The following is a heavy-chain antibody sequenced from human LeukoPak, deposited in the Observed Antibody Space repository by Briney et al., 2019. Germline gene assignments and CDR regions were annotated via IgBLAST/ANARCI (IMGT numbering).Heavy chain of an antibody. D-gene: IGHD6-6*01. V-gene: IGHV1-69*05. CDR2: IIPIFGTA. Sequence: SVKVSCKASGYTFTSYGISWVRQAPGQGLEWMGGIIPIFGTANYAQKFQGRVTITTDESTSTAYMELSSLRSEDTAVYYCARDQMGWAAPGRGWFDPWGQGTLVTVSS. CDR1: GYTFTSYG. J-gene: IGHJ5*02. CDR3: ARDQMGWAAPGRGWFDP.